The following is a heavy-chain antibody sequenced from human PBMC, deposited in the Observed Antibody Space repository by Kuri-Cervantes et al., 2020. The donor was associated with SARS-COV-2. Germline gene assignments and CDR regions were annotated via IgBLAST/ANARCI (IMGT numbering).Heavy chain of an antibody. CDR1: GGTFSSYA. Sequence: SVKVSCKASGGTFSSYAISWVRQAPGQGLEWMGRIIPILGIANYAQKFQGRVTITADKSTSTAYMELSSLRSEDTAVYYRARSNIPQKYCSSTSCSYDAFDIWGQGTMVTVSS. CDR3: ARSNIPQKYCSSTSCSYDAFDI. D-gene: IGHD2-2*01. CDR2: IIPILGIA. V-gene: IGHV1-69*04. J-gene: IGHJ3*02.